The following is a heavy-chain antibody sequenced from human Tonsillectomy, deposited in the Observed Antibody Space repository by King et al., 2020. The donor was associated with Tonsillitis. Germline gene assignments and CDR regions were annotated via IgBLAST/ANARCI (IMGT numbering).Heavy chain of an antibody. Sequence: VQLVESGGGFVKPGGSLRLSCAASGFTFNNAWMSWVRQAPGKGLEWVGRIKSKTDGGTTDCAAPVKGRFTISRDDSESTLFLQMSSLKTKDTAVYYCTTAGGGHHPGLWVYWGQGTLVTVSS. J-gene: IGHJ4*02. CDR3: TTAGGGHHPGLWVY. CDR2: IKSKTDGGTT. D-gene: IGHD3-16*01. CDR1: GFTFNNAW. V-gene: IGHV3-15*01.